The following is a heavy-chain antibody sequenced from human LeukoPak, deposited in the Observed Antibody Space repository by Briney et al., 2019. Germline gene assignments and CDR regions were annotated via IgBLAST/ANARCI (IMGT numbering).Heavy chain of an antibody. CDR1: GGSISSGDYY. Sequence: SQTLSLTCTVSGGSISSGDYYWSWIRQPPGKGLEWIGYIYYSGLTYYNPSLQSRTTISLGTSENQFALKLSSVTAADTAVYYCARLGGTYYYGSGSTPGGLDYWGQGTLVTVSS. J-gene: IGHJ4*02. CDR2: IYYSGLT. D-gene: IGHD3-10*01. V-gene: IGHV4-30-4*01. CDR3: ARLGGTYYYGSGSTPGGLDY.